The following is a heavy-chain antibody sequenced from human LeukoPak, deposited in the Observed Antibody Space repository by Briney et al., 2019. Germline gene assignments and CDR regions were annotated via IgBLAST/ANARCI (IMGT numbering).Heavy chain of an antibody. CDR2: ISSSSSTI. Sequence: PGGSLRLSCAASGFTFSSYSMNWVRQAPGKGLEWVSYISSSSSTIYYADSVKGRFTISRDNAKNSLYLQMNSLRAEDTAVYYCARDLDGTRITIFGVVMGGAFDIWGQGTMVTVSS. D-gene: IGHD3-3*01. CDR3: ARDLDGTRITIFGVVMGGAFDI. CDR1: GFTFSSYS. J-gene: IGHJ3*02. V-gene: IGHV3-48*01.